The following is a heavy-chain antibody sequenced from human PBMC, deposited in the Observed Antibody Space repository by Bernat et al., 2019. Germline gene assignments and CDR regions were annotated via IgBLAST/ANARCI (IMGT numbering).Heavy chain of an antibody. D-gene: IGHD6-19*01. CDR1: GFTFSNYW. CDR2: IKQDGSKT. J-gene: IGHJ5*02. V-gene: IGHV3-7*03. Sequence: EVHLVESGGGLVQPGGSLRLSCAASGFTFSNYWMTWVRQALGEGLEWVANIKQDGSKTYYVDSVRGRFTISRDNAKNSLYLQMNSLRAEDTAVYFCVRGSNGLAVAGGAWEWFDPWGQGTLVTVS. CDR3: VRGSNGLAVAGGAWEWFDP.